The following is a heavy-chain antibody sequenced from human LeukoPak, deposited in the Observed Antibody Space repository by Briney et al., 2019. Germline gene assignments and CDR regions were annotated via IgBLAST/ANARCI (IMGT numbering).Heavy chain of an antibody. CDR3: ARGLWAAAGMRYYGMDV. Sequence: ASVKVSCKASGYTFTGYYMHWVRQAPGQGLEWMGWINPNSGGTNYAQKFQGRVTMTRDTPISTAYMELSRLRSDDTAVYYCARGLWAAAGMRYYGMDVWGQGTTVTVSS. CDR2: INPNSGGT. D-gene: IGHD6-13*01. CDR1: GYTFTGYY. J-gene: IGHJ6*02. V-gene: IGHV1-2*02.